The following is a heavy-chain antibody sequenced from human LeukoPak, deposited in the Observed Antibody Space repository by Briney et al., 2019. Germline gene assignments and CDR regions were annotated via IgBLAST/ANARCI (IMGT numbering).Heavy chain of an antibody. CDR2: IYDSGST. CDR1: GGSIRSSYYY. J-gene: IGHJ5*02. V-gene: IGHV4-39*01. D-gene: IGHD3-10*01. CDR3: ARHYGP. Sequence: PSETLSLTCTVSGGSIRSSYYYWGWIRQPPGKGLEWIGSIYDSGSTYYNPSLKSRVTISVDTSKNQFSLKLNSVTAADTVVYYRARHYGPWGQGTLVTVSS.